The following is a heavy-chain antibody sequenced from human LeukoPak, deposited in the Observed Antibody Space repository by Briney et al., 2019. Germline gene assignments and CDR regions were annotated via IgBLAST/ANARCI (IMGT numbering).Heavy chain of an antibody. CDR1: GGSISSSSHY. Sequence: SETLSLTCTVSGGSISSSSHYWGWTRQPPGKGLEWIGSIYYSGSTYYNPSLKSRVTISVDKSKNQFSLKLSSVTAADTAVYYCARSGRGYSYGPRDWGQGTLVTVSP. D-gene: IGHD5-18*01. CDR3: ARSGRGYSYGPRD. CDR2: IYYSGST. J-gene: IGHJ4*02. V-gene: IGHV4-39*07.